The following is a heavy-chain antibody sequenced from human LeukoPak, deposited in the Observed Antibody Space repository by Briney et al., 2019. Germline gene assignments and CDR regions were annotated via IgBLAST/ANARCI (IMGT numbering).Heavy chain of an antibody. CDR3: AKDLTTVTLFTLDY. CDR2: ISGSGGST. Sequence: GGSLRLSCAASGFTFSSYAMSWVRQAPGKGLEWVSAISGSGGSTYYGDSVKGRFTISRDNSKNTLYLQMNSLRAEDTAVYYCAKDLTTVTLFTLDYWGQGTLVTVSS. D-gene: IGHD4-17*01. J-gene: IGHJ4*02. CDR1: GFTFSSYA. V-gene: IGHV3-23*01.